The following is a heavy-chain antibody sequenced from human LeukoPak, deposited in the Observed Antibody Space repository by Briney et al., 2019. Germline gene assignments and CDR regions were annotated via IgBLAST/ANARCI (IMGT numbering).Heavy chain of an antibody. CDR3: ARDGILQYCGSISCYRAHDAFDM. V-gene: IGHV3-30*02. CDR2: IRYDGGKT. J-gene: IGHJ3*02. Sequence: PGGSLRLSCAASGFSFTKYGMHWVRQAPGKGLEWVAFIRYDGGKTHYVDSVKGRFTVSRGNSNKTLYLQMNGLRAEDTAVYYCARDGILQYCGSISCYRAHDAFDMWGQGTMVTVSS. D-gene: IGHD2-2*02. CDR1: GFSFTKYG.